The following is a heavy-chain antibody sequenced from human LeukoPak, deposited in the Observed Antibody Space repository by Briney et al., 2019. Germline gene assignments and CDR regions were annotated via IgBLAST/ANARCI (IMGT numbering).Heavy chain of an antibody. Sequence: KPGGSLRLSCAASGFTFSTYAMHWVRQAPGKGLEWVAVIWSDSTNKYYADSVKGRFTISRDNAKNSLDLQMNSLRAEDTAVYYCARAGGYASSWAYWGQGTLVTVSS. CDR3: ARAGGYASSWAY. V-gene: IGHV3-33*01. CDR1: GFTFSTYA. D-gene: IGHD5-12*01. J-gene: IGHJ4*02. CDR2: IWSDSTNK.